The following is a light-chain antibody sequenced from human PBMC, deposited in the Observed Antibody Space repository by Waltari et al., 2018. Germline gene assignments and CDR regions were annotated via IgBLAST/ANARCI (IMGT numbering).Light chain of an antibody. CDR1: SSDVGNYNL. CDR3: CSYAGSTTLV. V-gene: IGLV2-23*01. J-gene: IGLJ2*01. Sequence: QSALTQPASVSGSPGQSITISCIGTSSDVGNYNLVSWYQQYPGKAPKLRIYEGSKRPSGVSTRFSGSKSGNTASLTISGLQAEDEADYHCCSYAGSTTLVFGGGTKLTVL. CDR2: EGS.